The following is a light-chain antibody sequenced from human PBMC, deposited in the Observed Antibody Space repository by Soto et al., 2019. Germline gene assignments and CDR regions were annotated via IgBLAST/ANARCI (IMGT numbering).Light chain of an antibody. Sequence: QSALTQPRSVSGSPGQSVTISCTGTSNDVGRDNYVSWYQQQPGKAPKLMIYDVSKRPSGVPDRFSGSKSGTTASLTISGLHAEDAADYHWCLYADSHTLLFGGGTKLTVL. CDR1: SNDVGRDNY. V-gene: IGLV2-11*01. J-gene: IGLJ2*01. CDR2: DVS. CDR3: CLYADSHTLL.